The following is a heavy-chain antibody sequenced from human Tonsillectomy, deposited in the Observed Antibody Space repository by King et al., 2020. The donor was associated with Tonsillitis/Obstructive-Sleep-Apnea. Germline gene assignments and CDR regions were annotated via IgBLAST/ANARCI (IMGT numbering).Heavy chain of an antibody. D-gene: IGHD3-22*01. CDR2: INPNSGGT. J-gene: IGHJ4*02. V-gene: IGHV1-2*04. Sequence: QLVQSGAEVKKPGASVKVSCKASGYTFTGYYMHWVRQAPGQGLEWMGWINPNSGGTNYAQKFQGWVTMTRDTSISTAYMELSRLRSDDTAGYYCARGPQGDSGGYYSEYYFDYWGQGTLVTVSS. CDR1: GYTFTGYY. CDR3: ARGPQGDSGGYYSEYYFDY.